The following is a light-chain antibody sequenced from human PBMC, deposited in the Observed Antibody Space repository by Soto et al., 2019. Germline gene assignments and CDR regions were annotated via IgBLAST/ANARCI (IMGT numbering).Light chain of an antibody. V-gene: IGLV1-44*01. CDR1: SSNIGSST. CDR2: RSD. Sequence: QSVLTQPPSASGTPGQRVTISCSGRSSNIGSSTVHWFQQLPGTAPKLLIHRSDQRPSGVPDRFSGSKSGTSASLAISGLQSEDEADYCCAAWDEALNGHVFGTGTKVTVL. J-gene: IGLJ1*01. CDR3: AAWDEALNGHV.